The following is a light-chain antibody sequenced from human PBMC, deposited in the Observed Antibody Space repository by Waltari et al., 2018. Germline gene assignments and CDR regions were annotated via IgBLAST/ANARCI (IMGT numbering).Light chain of an antibody. J-gene: IGKJ2*02. CDR2: DAS. Sequence: EIVLTQSPGTLSLSPGERATLPCRASQSVSSYLAWYQQKPGQAPRLLIYDASNRATGIPARFSGSGSGTDFTLTISSLEPEDFATYYCQQRSNWPLCTFGQGTKLEIK. V-gene: IGKV3-11*01. CDR3: QQRSNWPLCT. CDR1: QSVSSY.